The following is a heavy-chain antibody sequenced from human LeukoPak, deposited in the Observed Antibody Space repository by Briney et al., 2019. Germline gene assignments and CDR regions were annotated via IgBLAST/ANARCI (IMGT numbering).Heavy chain of an antibody. D-gene: IGHD6-13*01. V-gene: IGHV3-7*01. CDR2: IKQDGSEK. CDR1: GFTFSSYW. J-gene: IGHJ6*03. Sequence: GGSLRLSCAASGFTFSSYWMSWVRQAPGKGLEWVANIKQDGSEKYYVDSVKGRSTISRDNAKNSLYLQMNSLRAEDTAVYYCARVPGSSSWYLLYYYYYYMDVWGKGTTVTVSS. CDR3: ARVPGSSSWYLLYYYYYYMDV.